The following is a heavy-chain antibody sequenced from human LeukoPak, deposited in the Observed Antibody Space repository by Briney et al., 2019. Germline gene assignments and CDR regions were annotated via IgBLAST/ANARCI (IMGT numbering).Heavy chain of an antibody. V-gene: IGHV3-11*01. CDR1: GFTFSDYY. CDR2: IRSSGSAI. Sequence: GGSLRLSCAASGFTFSDYYMSWIRQAPGKGLEWVSYIRSSGSAIYYADSVKGRFTISRDNAKNSLFLQMNSLRAEDTAVYYCAKDMGYFTGMDVWGQGTTVTVSS. CDR3: AKDMGYFTGMDV. J-gene: IGHJ6*02. D-gene: IGHD2-8*01.